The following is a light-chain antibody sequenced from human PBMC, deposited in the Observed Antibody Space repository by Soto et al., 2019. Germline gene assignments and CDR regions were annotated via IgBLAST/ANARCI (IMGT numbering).Light chain of an antibody. CDR2: DAS. CDR1: QSVSTY. V-gene: IGKV3-11*01. CDR3: HQRQSWPRT. Sequence: EIVLTQSPTTLSLSPGERATLSCRASQSVSTYLAWYQQRPGQAPRLLIYDASTRATGIPDRFSGSGSETEFTLTISSLQSEDYAIYYCHQRQSWPRTFGQGTKVDIK. J-gene: IGKJ1*01.